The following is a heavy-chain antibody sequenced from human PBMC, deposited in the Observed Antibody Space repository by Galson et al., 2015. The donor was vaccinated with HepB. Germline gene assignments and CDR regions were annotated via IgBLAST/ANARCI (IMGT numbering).Heavy chain of an antibody. J-gene: IGHJ4*02. Sequence: SVKVSCKASGYTFTSYSIQWVRQAPGQGLEWMGIINPSGGITSYAEKFQDTVYMELSSLRSEDTAVYYCARWRRGSPFDYWGQGTLVTVSS. V-gene: IGHV1-46*01. CDR3: ARWRRGSPFDY. D-gene: IGHD3-16*01. CDR1: GYTFTSYS. CDR2: INPSGGIT.